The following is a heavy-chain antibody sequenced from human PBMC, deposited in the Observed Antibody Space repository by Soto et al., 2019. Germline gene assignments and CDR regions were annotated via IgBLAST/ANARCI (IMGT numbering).Heavy chain of an antibody. V-gene: IGHV1-69*06. D-gene: IGHD1-1*01. CDR3: ARDTTATTFPYFDY. J-gene: IGHJ4*02. Sequence: QVQLVQSGAEVKRPGSSVKVSCKASGGTFSNYAFSWVRQAPGQGLEWMGAIITKFGTTNYAQNFQGRVTISADRSTSTVYMELSSLRSEDTAVYYCARDTTATTFPYFDYLGQGTLVTVSS. CDR2: IITKFGTT. CDR1: GGTFSNYA.